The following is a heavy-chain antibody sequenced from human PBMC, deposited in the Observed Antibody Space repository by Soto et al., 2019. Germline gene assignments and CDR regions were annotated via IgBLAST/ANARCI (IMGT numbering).Heavy chain of an antibody. D-gene: IGHD3-3*01. CDR3: ARDQYDVRSGSYYYAMEV. CDR2: IYGTGNT. V-gene: IGHV4-61*01. Sequence: SETLSLTCTVSGGSVSSNSQYWSWIRPTPGKGLEWMGYIYGTGNTNYNPSLKGRVTMSVDTSRDQVSLRLRSVTRADTAVYYCARDQYDVRSGSYYYAMEVWGQGTKVTVSS. CDR1: GGSVSSNSQY. J-gene: IGHJ6*02.